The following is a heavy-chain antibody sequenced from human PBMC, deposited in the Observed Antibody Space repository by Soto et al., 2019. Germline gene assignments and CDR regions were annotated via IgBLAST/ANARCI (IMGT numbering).Heavy chain of an antibody. D-gene: IGHD6-13*01. CDR1: GFSPTTYA. Sequence: QLVQSGAEVKRPGASVKISCKASGFSPTTYAFSWVRRAPGKGLEWMGLISADTGEPRYAQKFQGRVAMTTDTSTRTAYMELRGLTSDDTAVYYCGVSAGLDFWGQGTRVTVSS. CDR2: ISADTGEP. V-gene: IGHV1-18*01. CDR3: GVSAGLDF. J-gene: IGHJ4*02.